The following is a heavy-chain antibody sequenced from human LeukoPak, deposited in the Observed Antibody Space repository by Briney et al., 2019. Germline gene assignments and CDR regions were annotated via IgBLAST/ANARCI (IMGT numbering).Heavy chain of an antibody. Sequence: GGSLRLSCAGSGFTFTGYWMHWVRQTPGKGLVWISRLYSDGRSLTYADSVKGRFTISRDNAKNSLYLQMNSLRAEDTALYYCARGDLPVHFDYWGQGTLVTVSS. V-gene: IGHV3-74*01. CDR1: GFTFTGYW. D-gene: IGHD5/OR15-5a*01. CDR3: ARGDLPVHFDY. J-gene: IGHJ4*02. CDR2: LYSDGRSL.